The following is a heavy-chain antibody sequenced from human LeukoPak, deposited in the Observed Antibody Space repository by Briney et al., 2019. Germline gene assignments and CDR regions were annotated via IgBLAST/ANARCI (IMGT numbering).Heavy chain of an antibody. V-gene: IGHV3-74*01. D-gene: IGHD3-3*01. CDR3: AKDLRALWSGYSYGYYFDY. J-gene: IGHJ4*02. CDR2: TNRDGTST. CDR1: GFTFSRTW. Sequence: GGSLRLSCAASGFTFSRTWMHWVRQVPGKGLVWVSRTNRDGTSTTYADSVKGRFTISRDNSKNTLYLQMNSLRAEDTAVYYCAKDLRALWSGYSYGYYFDYWGQGTLVTVSS.